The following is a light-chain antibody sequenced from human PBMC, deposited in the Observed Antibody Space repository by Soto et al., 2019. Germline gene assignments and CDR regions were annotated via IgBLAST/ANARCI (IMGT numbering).Light chain of an antibody. CDR3: QQYNSHSWT. CDR1: QSMGSW. J-gene: IGKJ1*01. V-gene: IGKV1-5*01. Sequence: DIQMTQSPSTLSASVGDRVTITCRASQSMGSWLAWYQQRPGKAPKLLMYDVSTLKGGVPSRFSGSGSGTVFTLTSNNLQPEDFATYYCQQYNSHSWTFGQGSRVEIK. CDR2: DVS.